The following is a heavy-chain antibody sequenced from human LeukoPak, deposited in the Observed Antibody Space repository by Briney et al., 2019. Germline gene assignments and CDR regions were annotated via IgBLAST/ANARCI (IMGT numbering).Heavy chain of an antibody. Sequence: GGSLRLSCAASGFTFSSYAMSRVRQAPGKGLEWVSAISGSGGSTYYADSVKGRFTISRDNSKNTLYLQMSSLRVEDTAVYYCAKIPDVSDYWGQGTLVTVSS. CDR3: AKIPDVSDY. J-gene: IGHJ4*02. CDR2: ISGSGGST. V-gene: IGHV3-23*01. CDR1: GFTFSSYA. D-gene: IGHD5/OR15-5a*01.